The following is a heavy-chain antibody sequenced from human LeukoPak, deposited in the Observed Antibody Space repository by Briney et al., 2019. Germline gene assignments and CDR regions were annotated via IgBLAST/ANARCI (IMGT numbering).Heavy chain of an antibody. Sequence: SETLSLTCTVSGASISSDYWSWIRQPPGKGLEWIGYIHYSGTTNYNPSLKSRVTISVDTSKNQFSLKLSSVTAADTAVYYCARGLTTGLNWFDPWGQGTLVTVSS. J-gene: IGHJ5*02. V-gene: IGHV4-59*01. CDR2: IHYSGTT. D-gene: IGHD1-14*01. CDR1: GASISSDY. CDR3: ARGLTTGLNWFDP.